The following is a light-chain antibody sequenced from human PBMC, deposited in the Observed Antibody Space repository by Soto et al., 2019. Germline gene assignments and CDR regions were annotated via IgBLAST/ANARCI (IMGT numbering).Light chain of an antibody. V-gene: IGKV3-15*01. Sequence: EILLTQSPATLSVSPGERATLSCRASQNVNYNLAWYQQKPGQAPRLLISGAYTRATGIPARFSGSGSGTEFTLTISSLQSEDFAVYYCQQYNNWPPFTFGPGTKVDFK. CDR2: GAY. CDR3: QQYNNWPPFT. CDR1: QNVNYN. J-gene: IGKJ3*01.